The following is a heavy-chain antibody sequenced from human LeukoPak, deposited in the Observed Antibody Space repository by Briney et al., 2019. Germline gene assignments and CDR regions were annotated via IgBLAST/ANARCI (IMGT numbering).Heavy chain of an antibody. Sequence: PSQTLSLTCTVCGGFHSRGSYYGRWLRRPAGRGLEWVGRIYSSGSTNYNPSLKSRVTISVDTSKNQFSLKLSSVTAADTAVYYCARAELYRQIYYYYGMDVWGQRTTVTVSS. V-gene: IGHV4-61*02. D-gene: IGHD2-2*02. CDR3: ARAELYRQIYYYYGMDV. J-gene: IGHJ6*02. CDR1: GGFHSRGSYY. CDR2: IYSSGST.